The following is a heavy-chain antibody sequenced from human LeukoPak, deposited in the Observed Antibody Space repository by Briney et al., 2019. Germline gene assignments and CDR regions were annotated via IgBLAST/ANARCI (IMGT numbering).Heavy chain of an antibody. CDR2: IYYSGST. CDR1: GGSISRYY. Sequence: PSETLSLTCTVSGGSISRYYWSWIRQPPGKGLEWLGYIYYSGSTNYNPSLKSRVTISVDTYKNQFSLKLSSVTAADTALYYCARGVEYSSSSGLGYWGQRTLVTVSS. CDR3: ARGVEYSSSSGLGY. J-gene: IGHJ4*02. V-gene: IGHV4-59*01. D-gene: IGHD6-6*01.